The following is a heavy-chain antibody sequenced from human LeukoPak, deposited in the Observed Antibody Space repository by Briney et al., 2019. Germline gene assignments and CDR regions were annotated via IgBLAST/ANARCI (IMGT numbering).Heavy chain of an antibody. CDR3: ARVFSFYRIFDY. J-gene: IGHJ4*02. D-gene: IGHD3-3*02. CDR1: GFTFSSYW. CDR2: INQDGSEK. V-gene: IGHV3-7*01. Sequence: GGSLRLSCAASGFTFSSYWMSWVRQAPGKGLAWVANINQDGSEKYYVDSVRGRFTISRDNAKNSLYLQMDSLRAEDTAVYYCARVFSFYRIFDYWGQGTLVTVSS.